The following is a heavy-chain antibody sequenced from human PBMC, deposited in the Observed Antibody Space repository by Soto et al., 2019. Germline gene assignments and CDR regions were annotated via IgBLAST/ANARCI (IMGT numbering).Heavy chain of an antibody. CDR2: IWYDGNIK. V-gene: IGHV3-33*01. Sequence: QVQLVESGGGVVQPGRSLRLSCAASGFTFSSYGMHWARQAPGKGLEWVAVIWYDGNIKYYADSVKGRFTISRDNSKNTLFLQMNSLRAEDTAVYYCARVSEGGSYYGGLDYWGQGTLVTVSS. CDR3: ARVSEGGSYYGGLDY. CDR1: GFTFSSYG. J-gene: IGHJ4*02. D-gene: IGHD1-26*01.